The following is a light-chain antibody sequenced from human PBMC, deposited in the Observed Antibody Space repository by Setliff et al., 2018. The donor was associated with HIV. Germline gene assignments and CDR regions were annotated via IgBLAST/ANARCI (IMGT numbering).Light chain of an antibody. Sequence: QSALPQPPSASGTPGQRVTISCSGGNSNIGSNYVYWYQQLPGTAPKLLIYRNDQRPSGVPDRFSGSKSGTSASLAISGLRSEDEADYYCAAWDDSLSGYVFGTGTKVTVL. CDR3: AAWDDSLSGYV. CDR1: NSNIGSNY. V-gene: IGLV1-47*01. CDR2: RND. J-gene: IGLJ1*01.